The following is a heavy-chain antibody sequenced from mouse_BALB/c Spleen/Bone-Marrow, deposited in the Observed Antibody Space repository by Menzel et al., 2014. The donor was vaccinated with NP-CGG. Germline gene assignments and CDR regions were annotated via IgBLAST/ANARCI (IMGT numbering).Heavy chain of an antibody. D-gene: IGHD2-3*01. CDR1: GYAFSGYW. CDR2: IYPGDGDT. CDR3: GRGRGWYCDY. J-gene: IGHJ2*01. Sequence: QVQLQQSGAELVRSGSSVKISCKASGYAFSGYWMNWVKQRPGQGLEWIGQIYPGDGDTNYNGKFKGKATLTADKSSSTAYMQLSSLTSEDSAVYFCGRGRGWYCDYWGQGTTLTVSS. V-gene: IGHV1-80*01.